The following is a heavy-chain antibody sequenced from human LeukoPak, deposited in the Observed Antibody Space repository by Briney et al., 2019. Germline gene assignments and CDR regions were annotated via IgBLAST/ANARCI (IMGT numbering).Heavy chain of an antibody. CDR1: GFSFSRHA. J-gene: IGHJ3*02. D-gene: IGHD5-24*01. V-gene: IGHV3-48*01. Sequence: GGSLRLSCAASGFSFSRHAMNWVRQAPGKGLEWLSFIDTSGNAIHYGDSVRGRFTISRDNGKNSLYLQMNSLRAEDTAIYFCTRGRDHAFDIWGQGTRVTVSS. CDR2: IDTSGNAI. CDR3: TRGRDHAFDI.